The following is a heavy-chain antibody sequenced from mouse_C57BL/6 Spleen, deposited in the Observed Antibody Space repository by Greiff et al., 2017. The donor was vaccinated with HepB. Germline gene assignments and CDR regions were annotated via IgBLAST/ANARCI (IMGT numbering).Heavy chain of an antibody. V-gene: IGHV1-69*01. CDR2: IDPSDSYT. J-gene: IGHJ2*01. D-gene: IGHD1-1*01. CDR1: GYTFTSYW. CDR3: ARLGIYYYGSSYVRDYFDY. Sequence: QVQLQQPGAELVMPGASVKLSCKASGYTFTSYWMHWVKQRPGQGLEWIGEIDPSDSYTNYNQKFKSKSTLTVDKSSSTAYMQLSSLTSEDSAVYYCARLGIYYYGSSYVRDYFDYWGQGTTLTVSS.